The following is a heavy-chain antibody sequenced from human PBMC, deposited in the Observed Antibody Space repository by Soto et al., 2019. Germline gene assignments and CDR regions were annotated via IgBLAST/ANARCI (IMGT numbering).Heavy chain of an antibody. J-gene: IGHJ4*02. CDR2: IIGSGTDT. Sequence: EVQLSDSGGGSVQPGASLRLYCAASGFTFKTYTMNWVRQAPGQGLEWVSAIIGSGTDTYYADSVKGRFTISRDNSKNTLYLLMNSLRAEDTAVYYCAKGSSGHYDSFDYWGQGTLVTVSS. CDR1: GFTFKTYT. CDR3: AKGSSGHYDSFDY. D-gene: IGHD3-22*01. V-gene: IGHV3-23*01.